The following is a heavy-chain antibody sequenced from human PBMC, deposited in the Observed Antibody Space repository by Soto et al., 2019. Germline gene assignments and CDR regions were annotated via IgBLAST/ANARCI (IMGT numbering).Heavy chain of an antibody. Sequence: QVQLVQSGAEVKKPGSSVKVSCKASGGTFSSYTISWVRQAPGQGLEWMGRIIPILGIANYAQKFQGRGXIXAXXSTSTADMELSSLRSEDTAVYYCARDPYDSSRGDYWGQGTLVTVSS. CDR3: ARDPYDSSRGDY. D-gene: IGHD3-22*01. J-gene: IGHJ4*02. V-gene: IGHV1-69*08. CDR2: IIPILGIA. CDR1: GGTFSSYT.